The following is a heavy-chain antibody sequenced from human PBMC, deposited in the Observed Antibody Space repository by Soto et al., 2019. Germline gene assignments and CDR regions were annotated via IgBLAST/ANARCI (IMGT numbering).Heavy chain of an antibody. Sequence: SVKVSCKASGGTFNRNTISWVRQAPGQGLEWMGGIIPIFGTANYAQKFQGRVTINADESTNTAYVELSRLRSEDTAVYYCARQFDYDSSGYYYAYWGQGTLVTVSS. CDR1: GGTFNRNT. J-gene: IGHJ4*02. CDR2: IIPIFGTA. CDR3: ARQFDYDSSGYYYAY. D-gene: IGHD3-22*01. V-gene: IGHV1-69*13.